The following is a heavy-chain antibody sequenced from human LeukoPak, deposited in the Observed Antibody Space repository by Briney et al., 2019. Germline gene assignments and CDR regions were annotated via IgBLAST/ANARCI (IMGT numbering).Heavy chain of an antibody. CDR3: DRGAYYFYGMDV. CDR1: GFTFSSYA. V-gene: IGHV3-23*01. CDR2: ISGSGGST. D-gene: IGHD3-16*01. Sequence: GGSLRLSCAASGFTFSSYAMSWVRQAPGKGLEWVSAISGSGGSTYYADSVKGRFTISRDNAKNTLYLHITGLRADDTAVFYCDRGAYYFYGMDVWGQGTTVTASS. J-gene: IGHJ6*02.